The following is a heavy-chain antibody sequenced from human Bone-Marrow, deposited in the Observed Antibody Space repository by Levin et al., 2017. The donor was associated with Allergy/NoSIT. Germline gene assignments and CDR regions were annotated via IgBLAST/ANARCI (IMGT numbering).Heavy chain of an antibody. CDR1: GFSFSTSP. CDR3: VVDETGDDIFDP. V-gene: IGHV1-58*02. D-gene: IGHD3-9*01. CDR2: IVVDSGNT. J-gene: IGHJ5*02. Sequence: ASVKVSCKTSGFSFSTSPMQWVRQARGQRLEWLGWIVVDSGNTRYAQKFQERVTITRDMSTSTAYMELRSLRSEDTAVYYCVVDETGDDIFDPWGQGTLVTVSS.